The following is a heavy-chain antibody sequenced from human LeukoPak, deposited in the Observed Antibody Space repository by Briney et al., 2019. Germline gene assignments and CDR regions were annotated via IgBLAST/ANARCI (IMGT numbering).Heavy chain of an antibody. CDR2: INPSGGST. Sequence: GAPVKVSCKASGYTFTSYYMHWVRQAPGQGLEWMGIINPSGGSTSYAQKFQGRVTMTRDTSTSTVYMELSSLRSEDTAVYYCARDGEYQLLSYNWFDPWGQGTLVTVSS. J-gene: IGHJ5*02. CDR1: GYTFTSYY. D-gene: IGHD2-2*01. CDR3: ARDGEYQLLSYNWFDP. V-gene: IGHV1-46*01.